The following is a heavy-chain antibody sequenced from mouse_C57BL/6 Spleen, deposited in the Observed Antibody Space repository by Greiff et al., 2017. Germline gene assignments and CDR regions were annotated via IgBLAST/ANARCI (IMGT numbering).Heavy chain of an antibody. V-gene: IGHV6-3*01. CDR3: TRGYFDV. J-gene: IGHJ1*03. Sequence: EVQVVESGGGLVQPGGSMKLSCVASGFTFSNYWMNWVRQSPEKGLEWVAQIRLKSDNYATHYAESVKGRFTISRDDSKSSVYLQMNNLRAEDTGIYYCTRGYFDVWGTGTTVTVSS. CDR2: IRLKSDNYAT. CDR1: GFTFSNYW.